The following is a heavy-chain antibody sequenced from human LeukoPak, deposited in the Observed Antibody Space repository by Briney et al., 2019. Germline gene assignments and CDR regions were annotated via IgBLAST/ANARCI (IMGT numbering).Heavy chain of an antibody. CDR3: ARAGGGYSYGYSDY. Sequence: SVTVSCKASGGTFSSYAISWVPQAPGQGLEWMGGIIPIFGTANYAQKFQGRVTITADESTSTAYMELSSLRSEDTAVYYCARAGGGYSYGYSDYWGQGTLVTVDS. V-gene: IGHV1-69*13. CDR2: IIPIFGTA. J-gene: IGHJ4*02. CDR1: GGTFSSYA. D-gene: IGHD5-18*01.